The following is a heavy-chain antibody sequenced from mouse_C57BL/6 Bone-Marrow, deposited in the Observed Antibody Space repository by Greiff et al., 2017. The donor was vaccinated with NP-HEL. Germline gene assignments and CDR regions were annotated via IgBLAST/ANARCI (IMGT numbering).Heavy chain of an antibody. CDR3: ARSSCAMDY. Sequence: EVQLQQSGPVLVKPGASVKMSCKASGYTFTDYYMNWVKQSHGKSLEWIGVINPYNGGTSYNQKFKGKATLTVDKSSSTAYMELNSLTSEDSAVYYCARSSCAMDYWGQGTSVTVSS. J-gene: IGHJ4*01. V-gene: IGHV1-19*01. CDR1: GYTFTDYY. CDR2: INPYNGGT.